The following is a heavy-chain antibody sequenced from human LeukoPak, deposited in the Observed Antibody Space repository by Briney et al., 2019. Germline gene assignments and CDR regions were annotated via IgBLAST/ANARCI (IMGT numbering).Heavy chain of an antibody. J-gene: IGHJ4*02. CDR1: GFTFSNYN. V-gene: IGHV3-48*01. CDR2: ISSSSSTI. D-gene: IGHD3-16*02. CDR3: ARGIDDYVWGSYRYRLDY. Sequence: GGSLRLSCAASGFTFSNYNMNWVRQAPGKGLEWVSYISSSSSTIHYADSVKGRFTISRDNAKNSLYLQMHSLRAEDTALYYCARGIDDYVWGSYRYRLDYWGQGTLVTVSP.